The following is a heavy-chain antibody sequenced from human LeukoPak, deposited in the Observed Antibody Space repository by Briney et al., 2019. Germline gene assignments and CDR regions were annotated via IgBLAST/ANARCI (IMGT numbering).Heavy chain of an antibody. CDR1: GYTFTSYY. D-gene: IGHD6-13*01. Sequence: RASVKVSCKASGYTFTSYYMHWVRQAPGQGLEWMGIINPSGGSTSYAQKFQGRVTMTRDMSTSTDYMELSSLRSDDTAVYYCARAQGSHIAAAGSAVFDYWGQGTLVTVSS. CDR3: ARAQGSHIAAAGSAVFDY. CDR2: INPSGGST. J-gene: IGHJ4*02. V-gene: IGHV1-46*01.